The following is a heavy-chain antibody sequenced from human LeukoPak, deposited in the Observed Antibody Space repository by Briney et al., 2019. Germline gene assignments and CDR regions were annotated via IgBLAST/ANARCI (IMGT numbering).Heavy chain of an antibody. CDR3: ARAVLATKSEHWFDS. V-gene: IGHV4-61*01. D-gene: IGHD2-8*01. CDR2: IYYTGST. J-gene: IGHJ5*01. CDR1: GYSISSGFY. Sequence: SETLSLTCTVSGYSISSGFYWSWIRQPPGKGLEWIGYIYYTGSTNYNSSLKSRVTISVDTSKNQFSLNLSSVTAADTAMYYCARAVLATKSEHWFDSWGQGTLVTVSS.